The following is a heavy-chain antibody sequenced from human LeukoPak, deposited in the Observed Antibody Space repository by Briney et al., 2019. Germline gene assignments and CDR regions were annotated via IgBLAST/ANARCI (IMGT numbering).Heavy chain of an antibody. CDR2: SRRKRQNYGT. J-gene: IGHJ3*01. Sequence: GGSLRLSCAASGFTFSDHHMDWVRQAPGKGLEWVGRSRRKRQNYGTEYASSVKGRFTLSRDDSKNTLFLQMKSLKTEDTAMYYCVRVEPPGNDAFDVWGQGTMVTTSS. V-gene: IGHV3-72*01. CDR3: VRVEPPGNDAFDV. CDR1: GFTFSDHH.